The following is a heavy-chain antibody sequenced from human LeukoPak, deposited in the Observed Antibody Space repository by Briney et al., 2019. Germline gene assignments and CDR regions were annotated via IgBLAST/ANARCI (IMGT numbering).Heavy chain of an antibody. CDR2: ISYDGRDK. V-gene: IGHV3-30*18. D-gene: IGHD3-10*01. CDR1: GFTFRGYG. Sequence: GGSLRLSCAASGFTFRGYGMHWVRQAPGKGLEWVAVISYDGRDKYYADSVKGRLTVSRDNSRNTLFLQMNSLRAEDTAVYYCAKDQFRPMVRGVITYYYHGMDVWGKGTTVTVSS. J-gene: IGHJ6*04. CDR3: AKDQFRPMVRGVITYYYHGMDV.